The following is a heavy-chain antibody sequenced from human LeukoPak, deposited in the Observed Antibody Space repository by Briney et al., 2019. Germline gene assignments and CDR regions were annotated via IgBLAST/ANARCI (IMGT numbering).Heavy chain of an antibody. Sequence: GGSLRLSCAASGFTFSSYAMSWVRQAPGKGLEWVSGISGSGGSTYYADSVKGRFTISRGNSKNTLYLQMNSLRAEDTAVYYCARDHLSSGSSPDYYYYYYMDVWGKGTTVTISS. CDR3: ARDHLSSGSSPDYYYYYYMDV. CDR1: GFTFSSYA. D-gene: IGHD6-19*01. J-gene: IGHJ6*03. CDR2: ISGSGGST. V-gene: IGHV3-23*01.